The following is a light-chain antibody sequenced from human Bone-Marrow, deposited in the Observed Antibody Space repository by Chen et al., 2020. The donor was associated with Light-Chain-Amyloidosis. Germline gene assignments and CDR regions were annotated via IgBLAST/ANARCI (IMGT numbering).Light chain of an antibody. CDR3: QHYNNWPART. CDR2: GAS. CDR1: QSVSIN. V-gene: IGKV3-15*01. Sequence: EIVMTQSPATLSVSPGERATLSCRASQSVSINLAWYQQKPDQAPRLLIYGASTRATGIPARFSGSGSGTEFTLTISSLQSEDFAVYYCQHYNNWPARTFGQGTKVEIK. J-gene: IGKJ1*01.